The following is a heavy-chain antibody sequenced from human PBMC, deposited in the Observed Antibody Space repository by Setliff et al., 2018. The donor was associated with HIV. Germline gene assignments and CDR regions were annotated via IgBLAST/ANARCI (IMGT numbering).Heavy chain of an antibody. J-gene: IGHJ4*02. D-gene: IGHD2-21*01. CDR3: ARLGIANAPDDY. CDR1: GGSISSSSYY. CDR2: IYYRGNT. V-gene: IGHV4-39*07. Sequence: SETLSLTCTVSGGSISSSSYYWGWIRQSPEKGLEWIANIYYRGNTYYNPSLRSRFTISVDTSKNQFSLKLNSVTAADTAVYYCARLGIANAPDDYWGQGTLVTVSS.